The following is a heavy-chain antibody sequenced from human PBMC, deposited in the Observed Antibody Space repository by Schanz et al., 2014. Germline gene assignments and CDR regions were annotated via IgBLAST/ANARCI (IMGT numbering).Heavy chain of an antibody. Sequence: QGQLVQSGPEVKKPGASVKVSCKTSGYTFSDYGITWVRQAPGQGLEWMGWINPNTGGTNYALKLQGRVTMTTDTSTGTAYMELRSLRSDDTALYYCTRGGYSYALSAFDIWGQGTMVTVSS. V-gene: IGHV1-18*01. CDR1: GYTFSDYG. J-gene: IGHJ3*02. CDR2: INPNTGGT. CDR3: TRGGYSYALSAFDI. D-gene: IGHD5-18*01.